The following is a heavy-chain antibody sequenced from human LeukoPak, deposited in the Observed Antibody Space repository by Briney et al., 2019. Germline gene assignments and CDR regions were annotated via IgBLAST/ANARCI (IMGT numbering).Heavy chain of an antibody. V-gene: IGHV4-39*07. CDR2: IYYSGST. CDR1: GGSISSSSYY. D-gene: IGHD6-13*01. CDR3: ARVIGYSSSWYPDY. J-gene: IGHJ4*02. Sequence: SETLSLTCTVSGGSISSSSYYWGWIRQPPGKGLEWIGSIYYSGSTYYNPSLKSRVTISVDTSKNQFSLKLSSVTAADTAVYYCARVIGYSSSWYPDYWGQGTLVTVSS.